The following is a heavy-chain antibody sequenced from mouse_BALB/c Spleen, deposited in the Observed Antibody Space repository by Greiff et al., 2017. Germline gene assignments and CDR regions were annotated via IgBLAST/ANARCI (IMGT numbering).Heavy chain of an antibody. J-gene: IGHJ4*01. CDR3: ARGDYYGSSFDYYAMDY. V-gene: IGHV5-6-5*01. D-gene: IGHD1-1*01. CDR1: GFTFSSYA. Sequence: DVQLVESGGGLVKPGGSLKLSCAASGFTFSSYAMSWVRQTPEKRLEWVASITSGGSTYYPDSVKGRFTISRDNARNILYLQMSSLRSEDTAMYYCARGDYYGSSFDYYAMDYWGQGTSVTVSS. CDR2: ITSGGST.